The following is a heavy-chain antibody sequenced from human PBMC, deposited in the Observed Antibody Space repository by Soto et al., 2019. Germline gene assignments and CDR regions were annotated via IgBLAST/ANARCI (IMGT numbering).Heavy chain of an antibody. V-gene: IGHV4-4*02. Sequence: PSETLSLTCAVSGGSISSSNWWSWVRQPPGKGLEWIGKIYHSESTNFNPSLKSRVTMSIDKSKDQFSLKLVSVTAADTAIYYCAGGYDSSSPFDYWGQGTLVTVSS. D-gene: IGHD3-22*01. CDR2: IYHSEST. J-gene: IGHJ4*02. CDR3: AGGYDSSSPFDY. CDR1: GGSISSSNW.